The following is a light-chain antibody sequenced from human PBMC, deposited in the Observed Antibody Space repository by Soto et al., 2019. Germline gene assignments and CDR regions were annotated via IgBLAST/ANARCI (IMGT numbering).Light chain of an antibody. Sequence: EIVLTQSPSTLSLSPGEGATLSCRASQSISSNYLAWYQQKPGQAPRLLIYGASSRASGIPDRFSGSGSGTDFTLTISRLEPEDFAVYFCQYYLSSPFTFGPGTKVDIK. CDR1: QSISSNY. CDR2: GAS. J-gene: IGKJ3*01. V-gene: IGKV3-20*01. CDR3: QYYLSSPFT.